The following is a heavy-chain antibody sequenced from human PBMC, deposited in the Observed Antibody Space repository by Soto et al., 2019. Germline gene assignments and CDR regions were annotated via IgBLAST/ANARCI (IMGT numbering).Heavy chain of an antibody. CDR1: GFTFTSDS. CDR2: ISSHGRDI. D-gene: IGHD6-19*01. J-gene: IGHJ4*02. V-gene: IGHV3-21*06. Sequence: GGSLRLSCEASGFTFTSDSMTWVRQAPGKGLEWVSSISSHGRDIFYADSVKGRFTISRDNAKDSLHLQMNSLTGEDTAVYYCARGAALAGKLDLWGQGTLVTVSS. CDR3: ARGAALAGKLDL.